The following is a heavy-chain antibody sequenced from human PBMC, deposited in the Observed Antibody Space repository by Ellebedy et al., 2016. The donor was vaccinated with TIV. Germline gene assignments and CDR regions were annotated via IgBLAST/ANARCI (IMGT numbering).Heavy chain of an antibody. CDR1: GFTLSSYD. J-gene: IGHJ6*02. D-gene: IGHD6-19*01. Sequence: PGGSLRLSCAASGFTLSSYDMSWVRQAPGKGMEWGTALSSSGGSTYYADSVKGRFTISRDNSKNTLYLQMNSLRAEDTAVYYCAKEGYSNGWFGWGQGTTVTVSS. CDR2: LSSSGGST. V-gene: IGHV3-23*01. CDR3: AKEGYSNGWFG.